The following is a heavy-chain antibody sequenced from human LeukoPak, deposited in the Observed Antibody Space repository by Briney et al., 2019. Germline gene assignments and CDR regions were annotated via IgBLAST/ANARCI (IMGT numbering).Heavy chain of an antibody. CDR3: AKEIRSNDH. D-gene: IGHD3-16*01. Sequence: GGSLRLSCAASGFTFSSHAMTWVRQAPGKGLQWVSSISINADDTHYADSVKGRFTISRDNSKKTLFLQMNSLRVDDTAIYYCAKEIRSNDHWGQGTLVIVSS. CDR2: ISINADDT. CDR1: GFTFSSHA. J-gene: IGHJ4*02. V-gene: IGHV3-23*01.